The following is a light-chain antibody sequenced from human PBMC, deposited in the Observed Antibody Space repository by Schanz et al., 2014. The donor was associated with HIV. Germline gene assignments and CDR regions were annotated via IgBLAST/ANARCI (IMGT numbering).Light chain of an antibody. V-gene: IGLV2-14*01. CDR2: NVS. Sequence: QSALTQPASVSGSPGQSITISCTGTNSDVGNYNYLSWYQQHPGKAPKLIIHNVSNRPSGVSNHFSGSKSGNTASLTISGLQAEDEADYYCSSYTTNGTWLFGGGTKLTVL. CDR1: NSDVGNYNY. CDR3: SSYTTNGTWL. J-gene: IGLJ3*02.